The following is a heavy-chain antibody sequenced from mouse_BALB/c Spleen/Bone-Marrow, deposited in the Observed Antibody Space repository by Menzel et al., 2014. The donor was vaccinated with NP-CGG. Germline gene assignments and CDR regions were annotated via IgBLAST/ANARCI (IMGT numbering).Heavy chain of an antibody. Sequence: EVQGVESGPELVKPGASVKVSCKASGYAFTNYNMFWVKRSHGKSLEWIGYIDPYSGGTNYNQKFKGKATLTVDKSSSTAYMHLNSLTSEDSAVYYCARELSRAMDYWGQGNSVTVSS. J-gene: IGHJ4*01. CDR2: IDPYSGGT. CDR3: ARELSRAMDY. D-gene: IGHD2-12*01. CDR1: GYAFTNYN. V-gene: IGHV1S135*01.